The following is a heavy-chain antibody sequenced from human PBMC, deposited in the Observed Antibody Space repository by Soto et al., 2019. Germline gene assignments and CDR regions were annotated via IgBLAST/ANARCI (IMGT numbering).Heavy chain of an antibody. CDR3: ASGAAFYYDTSRY. J-gene: IGHJ4*02. D-gene: IGHD3-22*01. V-gene: IGHV3-30-3*01. CDR1: GFNFNIHA. Sequence: QPGGSLRLSCAAPGFNFNIHALHWIRQAPGEGLEWVAVMSPGGNSQYYADSVKGRFTISRDTSKSTLYLQMTSLRPEDTAVYYCASGAAFYYDTSRYWGQGTSVTVSS. CDR2: MSPGGNSQ.